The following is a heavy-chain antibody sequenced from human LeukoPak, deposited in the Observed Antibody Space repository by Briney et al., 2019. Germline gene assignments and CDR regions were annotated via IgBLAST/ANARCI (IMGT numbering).Heavy chain of an antibody. D-gene: IGHD3-16*01. CDR2: ISGSGGST. CDR3: AKETTRDRLLGEFDY. V-gene: IGHV3-23*01. Sequence: PGGSLRLSCAASGFTFSSYAMSWVRQAPGKGLEWASAISGSGGSTYYADSVKGRFTISRDNSKNTLYLQMNSLRAEDTAVYYCAKETTRDRLLGEFDYWGQGTLVTVSS. CDR1: GFTFSSYA. J-gene: IGHJ4*02.